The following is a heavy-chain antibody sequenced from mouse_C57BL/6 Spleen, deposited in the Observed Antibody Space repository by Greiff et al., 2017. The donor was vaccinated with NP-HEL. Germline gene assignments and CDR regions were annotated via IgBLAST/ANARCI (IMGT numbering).Heavy chain of an antibody. J-gene: IGHJ3*01. D-gene: IGHD1-1*01. V-gene: IGHV5-6*02. CDR2: ISSGGSYT. CDR1: GFTFSSYG. CDR3: ARKGDYYGSSDAY. Sequence: EVMLVESGGDLVKPGGSLKLSCAASGFTFSSYGMSWVRQTPDKRLEWVATISSGGSYTYYPDSVKGRFTISRDNAKNTLYLQMSSLKSEDTAMYYCARKGDYYGSSDAYWGQGTLVTVSA.